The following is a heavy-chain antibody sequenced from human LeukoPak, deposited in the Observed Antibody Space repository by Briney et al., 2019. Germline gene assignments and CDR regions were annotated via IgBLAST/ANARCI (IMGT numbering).Heavy chain of an antibody. CDR1: GFTFSSYA. D-gene: IGHD2/OR15-2a*01. Sequence: GGSLRLSCAASGFTFSSYAMSWVRQAPGQGLEWLSAISGSGGSTHHADSVKGRFSISRDNSKTTLSLQMNSLRAEDTAVYYCAKDIEVSITGHYFDLWGRGTLVTVSS. V-gene: IGHV3-23*01. CDR2: ISGSGGST. CDR3: AKDIEVSITGHYFDL. J-gene: IGHJ2*01.